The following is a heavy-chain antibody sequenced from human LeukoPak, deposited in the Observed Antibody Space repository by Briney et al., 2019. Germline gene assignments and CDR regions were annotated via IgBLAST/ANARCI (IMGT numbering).Heavy chain of an antibody. CDR2: IYPGVSDT. CDR1: GYNSTSFW. J-gene: IGHJ4*02. D-gene: IGHD1-26*01. Sequence: GESLKISCKGSGYNSTSFWIGWVRQMPGKGLEWMGIIYPGVSDTRYSPSFQGQVTISADKSISTAYLQWSSLKASDTAMYYCARSVSGSYPTFDYWGQGTLVTVSS. CDR3: ARSVSGSYPTFDY. V-gene: IGHV5-51*01.